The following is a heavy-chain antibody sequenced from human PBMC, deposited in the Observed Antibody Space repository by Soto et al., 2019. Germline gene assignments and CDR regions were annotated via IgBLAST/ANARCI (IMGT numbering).Heavy chain of an antibody. Sequence: QVQLVQSGAEVKKPGSSVKVSCKASGGTFSSYAISWVRQAPGQGLEWMGGIIPIFGTANYAQKFQGRVTITADESTSTAYMELSSLRSDDTAVYYCARGPMVRGVIAIGWSDYWGQGTLVTVSS. D-gene: IGHD3-10*01. V-gene: IGHV1-69*12. CDR2: IIPIFGTA. J-gene: IGHJ4*02. CDR3: ARGPMVRGVIAIGWSDY. CDR1: GGTFSSYA.